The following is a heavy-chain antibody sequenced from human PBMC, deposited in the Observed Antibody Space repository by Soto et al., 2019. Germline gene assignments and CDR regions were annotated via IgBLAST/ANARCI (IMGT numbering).Heavy chain of an antibody. V-gene: IGHV6-1*01. D-gene: IGHD1-1*01. Sequence: QVQLQLSGPGLVTPSQTLSLTCAISGDSVSSNSAGWNWIRQTPSRGLEWLGRTYYRSKWYFNYAVSVESRITLNPDTSKNQFSLQPSSVTPDDTAVYYCARGSWDDVSGHYYMDVWGKGTTVTVSS. J-gene: IGHJ6*03. CDR2: TYYRSKWYF. CDR1: GDSVSSNSAG. CDR3: ARGSWDDVSGHYYMDV.